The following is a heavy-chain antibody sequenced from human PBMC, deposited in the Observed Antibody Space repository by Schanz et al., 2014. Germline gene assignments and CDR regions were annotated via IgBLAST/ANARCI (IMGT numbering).Heavy chain of an antibody. CDR1: EYSFTSYS. CDR3: ARDRRFFDRDDLYYFDS. Sequence: QIQLVQSGPEVKKPGASVKVSCKASEYSFTSYSMHWVRQAPGQRLEWMGWINTGSGDTKYSQNFQGRVTITRDTSTSTAYMALTDLRSDDTAVYYCARDRRFFDRDDLYYFDSWGQGTLVTVSS. D-gene: IGHD3-3*01. J-gene: IGHJ4*02. V-gene: IGHV1-3*04. CDR2: INTGSGDT.